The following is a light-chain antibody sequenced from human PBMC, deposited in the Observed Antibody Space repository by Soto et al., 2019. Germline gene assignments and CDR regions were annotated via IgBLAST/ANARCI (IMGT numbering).Light chain of an antibody. CDR3: QQYNNWPQKT. Sequence: EIVMTQSPATLSVSPGKSTTLSCRASQSVSTYLAWYQQKPGQAPRLLIYGASTRATGIPARFSGSGSGTEFTLTISSLQSEDFAVYYCQQYNNWPQKTFGQGTKVDIK. CDR2: GAS. J-gene: IGKJ1*01. CDR1: QSVSTY. V-gene: IGKV3-15*01.